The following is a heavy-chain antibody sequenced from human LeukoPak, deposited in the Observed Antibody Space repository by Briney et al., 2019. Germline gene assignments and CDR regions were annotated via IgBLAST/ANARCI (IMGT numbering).Heavy chain of an antibody. CDR2: INHSGST. V-gene: IGHV4-34*01. CDR3: ARGRQLVRRYYFDY. D-gene: IGHD6-13*01. J-gene: IGHJ4*02. CDR1: GGSFSGYY. Sequence: SETLSLTCAVYGGSFSGYYWSWIRQPPGKGLEWIGEINHSGSTNYNPSLKSRVTTSVDTSKNQFSLKLSSVTAADTAVYYCARGRQLVRRYYFDYWGQGTLVTVSS.